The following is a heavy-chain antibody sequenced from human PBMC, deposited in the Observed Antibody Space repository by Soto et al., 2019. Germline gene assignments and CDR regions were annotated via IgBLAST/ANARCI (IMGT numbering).Heavy chain of an antibody. J-gene: IGHJ6*02. CDR3: ARPGQTRYGMDV. CDR1: GGTFSSYA. Sequence: QVQLVQSGAEVKKPGSSVKVSCKASGGTFSSYAISWVRQAPGQRLECMGGIIPIFGTANYAQKCQARVTITADQSTSTAYMELRRLRSEDTAVYYCARPGQTRYGMDVWGQETKATLSS. V-gene: IGHV1-69*01. CDR2: IIPIFGTA.